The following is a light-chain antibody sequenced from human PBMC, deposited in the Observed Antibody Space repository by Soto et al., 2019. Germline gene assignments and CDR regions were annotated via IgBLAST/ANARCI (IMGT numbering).Light chain of an antibody. CDR1: QXXSNL. V-gene: IGKV1-17*01. CDR2: AAS. CDR3: LQHNTYPYT. Sequence: QXTQSPSSLSASVGDRVTITCRASQXXSNLLGWFQHKPGKAPKRLIYAASSLQGGVPSRFSGSGSGTEFTLTITGLQPEDFADYYCLQHNTYPYTFGQGTKLEIK. J-gene: IGKJ2*01.